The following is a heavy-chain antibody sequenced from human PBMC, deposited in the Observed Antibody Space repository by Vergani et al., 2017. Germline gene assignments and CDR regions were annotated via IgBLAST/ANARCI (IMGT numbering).Heavy chain of an antibody. J-gene: IGHJ5*02. V-gene: IGHV5-51*03. CDR2: IYAGDSDV. CDR3: AKTQDLSSLYSSYNWFDP. CDR1: GYSITNYW. D-gene: IGHD3-3*01. Sequence: EVQLVQSGAEVKKPGESLTISCQGSGYSITNYWIAWVRQRPGKGLEWMGIIYAGDSDVRYSPSFQGQVTMSVDKSLSTAYLQWSSLKASDTATYYCAKTQDLSSLYSSYNWFDPWGQGTQVTVSS.